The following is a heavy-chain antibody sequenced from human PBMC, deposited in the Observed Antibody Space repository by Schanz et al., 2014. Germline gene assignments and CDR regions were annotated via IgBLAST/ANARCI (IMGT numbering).Heavy chain of an antibody. Sequence: EVQLVESGGCLVKSGGSLRLSCATSGFIFTSYSMHWVRQAPGKGLEWVSSISSSSNYYYYADSVKGRFTISRDNSKNTVYLQMDSLRPEDTAVYYCAKQFLSYYFYGMDVWGQGTTVSVSS. D-gene: IGHD4-4*01. V-gene: IGHV3-21*01. CDR1: GFIFTSYS. J-gene: IGHJ6*02. CDR2: ISSSSNYY. CDR3: AKQFLSYYFYGMDV.